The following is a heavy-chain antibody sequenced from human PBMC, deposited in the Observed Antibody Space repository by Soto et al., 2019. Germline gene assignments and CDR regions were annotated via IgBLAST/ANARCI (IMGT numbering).Heavy chain of an antibody. CDR3: ATSSLLFWEFTAPYYYGMDV. CDR2: FDPEDGET. Sequence: GASVKVSCKVSGYTLAELSMHWVRQAPGKGLEWMGGFDPEDGETIYAQKFQGRVTMTEDTSTDTAYMELSSLRSEDTAVYYCATSSLLFWEFTAPYYYGMDVWGQGTTVTVSS. D-gene: IGHD2-8*02. V-gene: IGHV1-24*01. J-gene: IGHJ6*02. CDR1: GYTLAELS.